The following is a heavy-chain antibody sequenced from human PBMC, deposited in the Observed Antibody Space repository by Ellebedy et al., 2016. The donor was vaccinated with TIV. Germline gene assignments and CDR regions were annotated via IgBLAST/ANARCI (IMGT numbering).Heavy chain of an antibody. CDR3: ARSYGDEGPVGPSDAFDI. CDR2: IYYSGST. Sequence: SETLSLTXTVSGGSISSYYWSWIRQPPGKGLEWIGYIYYSGSTNYNPSLKSRVTISVDTSKNQFSLKLSSVTAADTAVYYCARSYGDEGPVGPSDAFDIWGQGTMVTVSS. J-gene: IGHJ3*02. V-gene: IGHV4-59*01. CDR1: GGSISSYY. D-gene: IGHD4-17*01.